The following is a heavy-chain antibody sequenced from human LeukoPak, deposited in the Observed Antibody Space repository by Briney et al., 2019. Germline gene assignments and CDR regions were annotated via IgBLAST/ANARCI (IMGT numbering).Heavy chain of an antibody. CDR3: ARDPGIAARRTVY. CDR1: GFTFSSYS. Sequence: GGSLRLSCAASGFTFSSYSMNWVRQAPGKGLDWVSSISSSSSYIYYADSVKGRFTISRDNAKNTLYLQMNSLRAEDTALYYCARDPGIAARRTVYWGQGTLVTVSS. D-gene: IGHD6-6*01. CDR2: ISSSSSYI. J-gene: IGHJ4*02. V-gene: IGHV3-21*01.